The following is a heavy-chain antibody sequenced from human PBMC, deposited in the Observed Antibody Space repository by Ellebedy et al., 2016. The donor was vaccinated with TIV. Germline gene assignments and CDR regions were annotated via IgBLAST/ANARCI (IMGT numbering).Heavy chain of an antibody. CDR1: EVTYA. Sequence: GESLKISCVASEVTYAMNWVRQAPGKGLEWVSYINYDSNTIYYADSVKGRFTISRDNAKNSVYLQMNTLRDDDTAVYFCARDPATVATLKGLDVWGQGTTVTVSS. J-gene: IGHJ6*02. D-gene: IGHD4-17*01. V-gene: IGHV3-48*02. CDR3: ARDPATVATLKGLDV. CDR2: INYDSNTI.